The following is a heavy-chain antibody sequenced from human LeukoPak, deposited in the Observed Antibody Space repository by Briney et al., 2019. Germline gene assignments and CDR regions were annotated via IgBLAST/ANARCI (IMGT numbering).Heavy chain of an antibody. J-gene: IGHJ3*01. V-gene: IGHV4-59*11. CDR1: GVSISSHH. D-gene: IGHD2-21*01. CDR2: VSHRGGN. Sequence: SETLSLICNVSGVSISSHHWSWIRQPPGKGLVWIGYVSHRGGNNNNPSLKSRVTLSVDTSKNQFSLNLNSVTAADTAVYYCARGVARGIDAFDVWGQGTVVTVSS. CDR3: ARGVARGIDAFDV.